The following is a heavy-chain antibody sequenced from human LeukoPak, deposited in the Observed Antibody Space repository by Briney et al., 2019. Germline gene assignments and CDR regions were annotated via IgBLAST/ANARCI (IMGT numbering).Heavy chain of an antibody. CDR3: ARDRYYGSARPPQYYYYYMDV. CDR2: INPSGGST. V-gene: IGHV1-46*01. CDR1: GYTFTSYY. J-gene: IGHJ6*03. D-gene: IGHD3-10*01. Sequence: ASVKVSCKASGYTFTSYYMHWVRQAPGQGLEWMGIINPSGGSTSYAQKFQGRVTMTRDTSTSTVYMELSSLRSEDTAVYYCARDRYYGSARPPQYYYYYMDVWGKGTTVTVSS.